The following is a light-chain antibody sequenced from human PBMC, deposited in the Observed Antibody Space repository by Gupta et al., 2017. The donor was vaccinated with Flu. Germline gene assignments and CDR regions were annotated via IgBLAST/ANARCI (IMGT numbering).Light chain of an antibody. CDR1: QSLLHSDGKTY. Sequence: IACKSSQSLLHSDGKTYLYWYLQKPGQPPQLLIYEVSSRFSGVPDRFSGSGSGTDFTLRISRVESEDVGVYYCMRSLQFPRTFGQGTKLEI. V-gene: IGKV2D-29*01. CDR2: EVS. CDR3: MRSLQFPRT. J-gene: IGKJ2*01.